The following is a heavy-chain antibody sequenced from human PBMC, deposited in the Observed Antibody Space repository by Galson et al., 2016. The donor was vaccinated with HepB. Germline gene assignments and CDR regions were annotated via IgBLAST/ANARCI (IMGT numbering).Heavy chain of an antibody. V-gene: IGHV3-30*18. CDR3: AKDISRSGGTTSCYGRDV. J-gene: IGHJ6*02. CDR2: VSSHGSNT. Sequence: SLRLSCAASGFTFSNYGMHWVRQAPGKGLEWVGVVSSHGSNTYYADSVKGRFTVSRDNSKNKLYLHMNRLRAEETGIYYCAKDISRSGGTTSCYGRDVWGQGTTVTGSS. D-gene: IGHD4-23*01. CDR1: GFTFSNYG.